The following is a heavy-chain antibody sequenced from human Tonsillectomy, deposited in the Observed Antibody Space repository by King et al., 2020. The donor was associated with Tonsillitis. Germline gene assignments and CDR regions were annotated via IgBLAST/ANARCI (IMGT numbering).Heavy chain of an antibody. CDR1: GFTFSSYA. CDR2: ISYDGRNT. Sequence: VQLVESGGGAVQPGRSLRLSCAASGFTFSSYAMHWVRQGPGKGLEWVALISYDGRNTYYADSLKGRFTISRDNSKNTLYLQMNSLRPEDTAVYYCAGVTVGGGYSHGSQGAFDYWGQGTLVTVSS. J-gene: IGHJ4*02. V-gene: IGHV3-30*01. CDR3: AGVTVGGGYSHGSQGAFDY. D-gene: IGHD5-18*01.